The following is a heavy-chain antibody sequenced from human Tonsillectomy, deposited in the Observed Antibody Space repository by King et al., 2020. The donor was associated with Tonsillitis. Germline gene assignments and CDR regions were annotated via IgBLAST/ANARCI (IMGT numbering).Heavy chain of an antibody. CDR3: AKKALAVVGTCNFQR. J-gene: IGHJ1*01. CDR1: GFTFSSYG. V-gene: IGHV3-30*18. D-gene: IGHD6-19*01. CDR2: ISYDGSNK. Sequence: VQLVESGGGVVQPGRSLRVSCAASGFTFSSYGMHWVRQAPGKGLEWVAVISYDGSNKYYAESVKGRFTISRDNSKNTLYLQMNSLRAEDTAVYYCAKKALAVVGTCNFQRWGQGSLVTVSS.